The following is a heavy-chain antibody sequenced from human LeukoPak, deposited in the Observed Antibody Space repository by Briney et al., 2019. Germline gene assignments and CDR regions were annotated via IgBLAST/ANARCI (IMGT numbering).Heavy chain of an antibody. J-gene: IGHJ6*03. CDR1: GYTFTDYG. CDR2: IIPIFGTA. D-gene: IGHD3-3*01. CDR3: ARVMTEWFYYMDV. V-gene: IGHV1-69*13. Sequence: SVKVSCKASGYTFTDYGVTWVRQAPGQGLEWMGGIIPIFGTANYAQKFQGRVTTTADESTSTAYMELSSLRSEDTAVYYCARVMTEWFYYMDVWGKGTTVTVSS.